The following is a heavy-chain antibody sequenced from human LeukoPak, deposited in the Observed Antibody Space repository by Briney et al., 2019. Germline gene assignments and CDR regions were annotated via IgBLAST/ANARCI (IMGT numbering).Heavy chain of an antibody. Sequence: ASVKVSCKASGYTFTGYYMHWVRQAPGQGLEWMGWINPNSGGTNYPQKFQGRVTITRDTSISTAYLELSRSTSDDTAVYYCARSRGWPKYFFDYWGQGTLVTVSS. D-gene: IGHD6-19*01. V-gene: IGHV1-2*02. CDR3: ARSRGWPKYFFDY. CDR1: GYTFTGYY. CDR2: INPNSGGT. J-gene: IGHJ4*02.